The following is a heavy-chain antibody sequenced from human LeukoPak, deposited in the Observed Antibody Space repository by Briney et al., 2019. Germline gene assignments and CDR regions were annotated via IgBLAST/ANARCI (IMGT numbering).Heavy chain of an antibody. CDR2: IIPILGIA. J-gene: IGHJ5*02. V-gene: IGHV1-69*04. CDR1: GGTFSSYA. D-gene: IGHD4-11*01. CDR3: ARITVNRHNWFDP. Sequence: SVKVSCKASGGTFSSYAISWVRQAPGPGLEWMGRIIPILGIANYAQKFQGRVTITADKSTSTAYIELSSVRSEDTAVYYCARITVNRHNWFDPWGQGTLVTVSS.